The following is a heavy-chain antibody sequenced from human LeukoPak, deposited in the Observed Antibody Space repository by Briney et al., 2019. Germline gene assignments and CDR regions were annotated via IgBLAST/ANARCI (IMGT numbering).Heavy chain of an antibody. J-gene: IGHJ4*02. D-gene: IGHD4-23*01. CDR3: ARDPYGGNKRDY. CDR2: INPNSGGT. V-gene: IGHV1-2*02. CDR1: GYTFTGYY. Sequence: ASVEVSCKASGYTFTGYYMHWVRQAPGQGLEWMGWINPNSGGTNYAQKFQGRVTMTRDTSISTAYMELSRLRSDDTAVYYCARDPYGGNKRDYWGQGTLVTVSS.